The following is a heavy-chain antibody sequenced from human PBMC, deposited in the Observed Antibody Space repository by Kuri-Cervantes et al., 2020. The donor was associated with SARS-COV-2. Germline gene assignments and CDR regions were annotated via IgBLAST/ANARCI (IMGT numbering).Heavy chain of an antibody. CDR1: GYTFTSYG. D-gene: IGHD3-3*01. J-gene: IGHJ4*02. CDR2: ISAYNGNT. Sequence: ASVKVSCKASGYTFTSYGISWVRQAPGQGLEWMGWISAYNGNTNYAQKLQGRVTMTRDTSTSTVYMELSSLRSEDAAVYYCATDQINPSGGIFDYWGQGTLVTVSS. V-gene: IGHV1-18*01. CDR3: ATDQINPSGGIFDY.